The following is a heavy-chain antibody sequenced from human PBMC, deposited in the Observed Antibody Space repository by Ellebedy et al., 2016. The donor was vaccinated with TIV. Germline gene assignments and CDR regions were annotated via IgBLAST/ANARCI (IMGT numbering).Heavy chain of an antibody. CDR3: ARRPPVGPVVVGEGQGSFDY. CDR1: GYNFNSYW. V-gene: IGHV5-51*01. D-gene: IGHD2-15*01. Sequence: PGGSLRLSCKGSGYNFNSYWIGWVRQVPGKGLEWMGNIYPGDSETRYSPSFQGQVTISADKSTSTVYLQWSSLRASDTAMYYCARRPPVGPVVVGEGQGSFDYWGQGTLVTVSS. J-gene: IGHJ4*02. CDR2: IYPGDSET.